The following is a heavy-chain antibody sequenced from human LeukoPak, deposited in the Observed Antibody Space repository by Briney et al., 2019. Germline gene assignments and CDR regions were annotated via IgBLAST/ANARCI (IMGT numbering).Heavy chain of an antibody. V-gene: IGHV3-30-3*01. D-gene: IGHD6-19*01. CDR2: ISYDGSNK. CDR3: ARDPPGSRLAPLYYYYYYMDV. Sequence: HPGGSLRLSCAASGFTFSSYAMHWVRQAPGKGLEWVAVISYDGSNKYYADSVKGRFTISRDNSKNTLYLQMNSLRAEDTAVYYCARDPPGSRLAPLYYYYYYMDVWGKGTTVTVSS. J-gene: IGHJ6*03. CDR1: GFTFSSYA.